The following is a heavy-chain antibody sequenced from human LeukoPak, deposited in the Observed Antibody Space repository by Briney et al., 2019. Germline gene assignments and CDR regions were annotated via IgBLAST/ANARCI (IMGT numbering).Heavy chain of an antibody. D-gene: IGHD2-2*01. J-gene: IGHJ5*02. Sequence: SSETLSLTCTVSGGSISSYYWSWIRQPAGKGLEWIGRIYTSGSTNYNPSLKSRVTMSVDTSKNQFSLKLSSVTAADTAVYYCAKGGVGVPVARGWYDPWGQGTLVTVSS. CDR1: GGSISSYY. CDR2: IYTSGST. V-gene: IGHV4-4*07. CDR3: AKGGVGVPVARGWYDP.